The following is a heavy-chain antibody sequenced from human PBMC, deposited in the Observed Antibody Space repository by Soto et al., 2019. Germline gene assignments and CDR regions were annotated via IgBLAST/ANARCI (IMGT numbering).Heavy chain of an antibody. CDR2: IYYSGST. Sequence: SATLSLTCSVSGGSVSSYYWSWIRQPPGKGLECIGYIYYSGSTNYNPSLKSRVTISLDTSKNQFSLKLNSVTAADTAVYYCARWTGSSLDYWGQGTLVTVSS. V-gene: IGHV4-59*02. J-gene: IGHJ4*02. D-gene: IGHD6-13*01. CDR3: ARWTGSSLDY. CDR1: GGSVSSYY.